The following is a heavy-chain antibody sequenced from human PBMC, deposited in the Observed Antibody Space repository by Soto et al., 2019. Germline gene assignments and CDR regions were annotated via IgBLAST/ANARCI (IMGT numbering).Heavy chain of an antibody. CDR1: GYTLTELS. V-gene: IGHV1-24*01. D-gene: IGHD3-3*01. J-gene: IGHJ4*02. CDR3: ATGVFWSGYYDY. Sequence: ASVKVSCKVSGYTLTELSMHWVRQAPGKGLEWMGGFDPEDGETIYAQKFQGRVTMTEDTSTDTAYMELSSPRSEDTAVYYCATGVFWSGYYDYWGQGTLVTVSS. CDR2: FDPEDGET.